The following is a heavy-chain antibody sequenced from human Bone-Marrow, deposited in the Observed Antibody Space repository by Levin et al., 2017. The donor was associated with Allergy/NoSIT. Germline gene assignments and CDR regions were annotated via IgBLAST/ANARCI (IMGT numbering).Heavy chain of an antibody. CDR1: GFMFSSYG. J-gene: IGHJ3*02. D-gene: IGHD3-22*01. Sequence: GESLKISCEASGFMFSSYGMHWVRQAPGKGLEWVAFIWSDGSNKKYVDSVKGRFTISRDNSKNTLFLQMNSLRAEDTAVFYCARSSDYSDTSDRDAFDIWGQGTMVTVSS. CDR3: ARSSDYSDTSDRDAFDI. V-gene: IGHV3-33*01. CDR2: IWSDGSNK.